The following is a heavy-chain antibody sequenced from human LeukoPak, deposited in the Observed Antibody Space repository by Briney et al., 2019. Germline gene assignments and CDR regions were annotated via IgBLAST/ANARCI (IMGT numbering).Heavy chain of an antibody. D-gene: IGHD2-8*01. CDR2: VYRSGGT. Sequence: SETLSLTCAVSGVSISDKYWWRWVRQFPDKGLEWIGEVYRSGGTSYNPSLKSRVTVSIDYSKNQFSLNLRSVTAADTAVYYCGRHANGDSSAAFDLWGQGTMVFVSS. CDR3: GRHANGDSSAAFDL. J-gene: IGHJ3*01. V-gene: IGHV4-4*02. CDR1: GVSISDKYW.